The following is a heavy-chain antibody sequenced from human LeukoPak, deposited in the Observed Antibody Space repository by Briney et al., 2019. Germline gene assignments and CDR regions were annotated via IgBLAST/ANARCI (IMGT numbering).Heavy chain of an antibody. CDR2: ITNNGGTT. Sequence: PGGSLRLSCVASGFTFSNYAMSWVRQAPGKGLDWVSGITNNGGTTYYGASVKGRFTISRDNSKNTLYLQMNSLRADDTAVYYCAKDRGSGWPWGQGTLVTVSS. CDR1: GFTFSNYA. CDR3: AKDRGSGWP. J-gene: IGHJ4*02. D-gene: IGHD6-19*01. V-gene: IGHV3-23*01.